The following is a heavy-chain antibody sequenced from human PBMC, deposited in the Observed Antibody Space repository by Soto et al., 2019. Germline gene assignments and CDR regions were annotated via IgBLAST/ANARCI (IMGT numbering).Heavy chain of an antibody. V-gene: IGHV1-18*04. CDR2: ISAYNGNT. CDR3: ARGDSSSWYYYYGMDV. J-gene: IGHJ6*02. CDR1: GYTFTSDG. Sequence: GASVKVSCKASGYTFTSDGISWVRQAPGQGLEWMGWISAYNGNTNYAQKLQGRVTMTTDTSTSTAYMELRSLRSDDTAVYYCARGDSSSWYYYYGMDVWGQGTTVTVSS. D-gene: IGHD6-13*01.